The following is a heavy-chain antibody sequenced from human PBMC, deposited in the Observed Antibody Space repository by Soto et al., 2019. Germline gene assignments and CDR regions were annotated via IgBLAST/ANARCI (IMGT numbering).Heavy chain of an antibody. CDR3: ARGEYCSGGSCYSRTFDY. D-gene: IGHD2-15*01. Sequence: PSETLSLTCAVSGYSISSGYYWGWIRQPPGKGLEWIGSIYHSGSTYYNPSLKSRVTISVDTSKNQFSLKLSSVTAADTAVYYCARGEYCSGGSCYSRTFDYWGQGTLVTVSS. J-gene: IGHJ4*02. V-gene: IGHV4-38-2*01. CDR1: GYSISSGYY. CDR2: IYHSGST.